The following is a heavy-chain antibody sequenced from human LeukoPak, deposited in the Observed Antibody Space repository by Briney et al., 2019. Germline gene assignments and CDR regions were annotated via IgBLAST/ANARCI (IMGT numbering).Heavy chain of an antibody. Sequence: GGSLRLSCVASGFTISSHWMSWVRQAPGKGLEWVASLKEDVSARNLVDSVKGRFTISTDNAKNSLYLQTNSLRAEDTAVYYCASHRRGGELFHFDYWGQGTLVIVSS. CDR3: ASHRRGGELFHFDY. CDR2: LKEDVSAR. CDR1: GFTISSHW. V-gene: IGHV3-7*01. J-gene: IGHJ4*02. D-gene: IGHD3-10*01.